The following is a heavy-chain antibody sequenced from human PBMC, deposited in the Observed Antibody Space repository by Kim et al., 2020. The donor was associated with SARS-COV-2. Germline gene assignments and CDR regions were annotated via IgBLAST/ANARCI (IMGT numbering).Heavy chain of an antibody. CDR1: GYTFSDHY. V-gene: IGHV1-2*06. Sequence: ASVKVSCKASGYTFSDHYIQWVRQAPGQGLEWMGRINPHTGGTDYAQKFQGRVTMSRDTAITAVYMELSSLRSDDTAVFFCARDYVTYYASWGAYSSVWG. CDR2: INPHTGGT. J-gene: IGHJ6*02. CDR3: ARDYVTYYASWGAYSSV. D-gene: IGHD3-22*01.